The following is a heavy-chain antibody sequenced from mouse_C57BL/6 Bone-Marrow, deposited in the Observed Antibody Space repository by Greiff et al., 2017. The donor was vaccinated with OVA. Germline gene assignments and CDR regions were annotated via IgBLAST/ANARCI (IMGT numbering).Heavy chain of an antibody. J-gene: IGHJ2*01. Sequence: EVQRVESGAELVRPGASVKLSCTASGFNIKDDYMPWVKQRPEQGLEGIGWIDPENGDTEYASKFQGKATITADTSSNTAYLQLSSLTSEDTAVYYCTSYGNFDYWGQGTTLTVSS. D-gene: IGHD2-1*01. CDR1: GFNIKDDY. CDR3: TSYGNFDY. V-gene: IGHV14-4*01. CDR2: IDPENGDT.